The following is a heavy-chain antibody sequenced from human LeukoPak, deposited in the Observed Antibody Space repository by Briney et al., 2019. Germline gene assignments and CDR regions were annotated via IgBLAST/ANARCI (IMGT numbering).Heavy chain of an antibody. J-gene: IGHJ4*02. CDR3: ASQDTAMVTGN. CDR2: INHSGST. V-gene: IGHV4-34*01. Sequence: PSETLSLTCAVYGGSFSGYYWSWIRQPPGKGLEWIGEINHSGSTNYNPSLKSRVTISVDTSKNQFSLKLSSVTAADTAVYYCASQDTAMVTGNWGQGTLVTVSS. CDR1: GGSFSGYY. D-gene: IGHD5-18*01.